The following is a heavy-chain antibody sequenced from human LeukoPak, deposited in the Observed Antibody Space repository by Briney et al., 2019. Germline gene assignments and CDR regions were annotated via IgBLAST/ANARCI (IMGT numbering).Heavy chain of an antibody. J-gene: IGHJ5*02. CDR2: IPHSANS. CDR3: TRGHWGLQS. Sequence: IRXXPGXGFASITYIPHSANSDYTPSLRSRLTTSLDTSKNQFSLNLISVTAADTAVYYCTRGHWGLQSWSQGTLVTVSS. D-gene: IGHD7-27*01. V-gene: IGHV4-59*01.